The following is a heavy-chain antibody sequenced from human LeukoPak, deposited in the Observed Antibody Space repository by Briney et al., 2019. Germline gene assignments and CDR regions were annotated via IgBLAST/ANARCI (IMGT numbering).Heavy chain of an antibody. J-gene: IGHJ3*02. CDR1: GFTFSSYV. V-gene: IGHV3-23*01. CDR3: ARDLSGRYAFDI. CDR2: ISGMVGST. D-gene: IGHD3-10*01. Sequence: GGSLRLSCAASGFTFSSYVMSWVRKARGKGLEWVSAISGMVGSTYQTESVKGRLTISRDNAKNSLYQQMNSVREEDTAVYYCARDLSGRYAFDIWGQGTMGTVSS.